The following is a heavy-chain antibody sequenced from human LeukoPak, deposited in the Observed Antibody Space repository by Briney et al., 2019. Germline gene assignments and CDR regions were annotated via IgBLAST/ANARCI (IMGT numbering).Heavy chain of an antibody. J-gene: IGHJ6*02. Sequence: GESLKISCKGSGYSINNYWIGWVRQMPGKGLEWMGIIYPADSDIRYSPSFQGQVTISADKSISTAYLQWSSLKASDTAMYYCATRVVVPPYYGMDVWGQGTTVTVSS. V-gene: IGHV5-51*01. CDR1: GYSINNYW. CDR2: IYPADSDI. CDR3: ATRVVVPPYYGMDV. D-gene: IGHD2-2*01.